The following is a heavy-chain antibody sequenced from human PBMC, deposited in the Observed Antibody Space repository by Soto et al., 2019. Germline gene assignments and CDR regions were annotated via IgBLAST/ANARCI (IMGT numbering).Heavy chain of an antibody. D-gene: IGHD3-3*01. CDR1: GGSISSYY. Sequence: PSETLSLTCTVSGGSISSYYWSWIRQPPGKGLEWIGYIYYSGSTNYNPSLKSRVTISVDTSKNQFSLKLSSVTAADTAVYYCARGGSGYDFWSGYPLYYYYYYMDVWGKGTTVTVSS. CDR3: ARGGSGYDFWSGYPLYYYYYYMDV. J-gene: IGHJ6*03. CDR2: IYYSGST. V-gene: IGHV4-59*01.